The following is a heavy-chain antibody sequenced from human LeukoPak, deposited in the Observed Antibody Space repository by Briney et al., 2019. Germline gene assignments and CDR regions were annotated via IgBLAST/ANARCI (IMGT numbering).Heavy chain of an antibody. CDR3: GRVDSSSWLKRAEYFHH. V-gene: IGHV4-34*01. CDR2: VNHSGSN. Sequence: NPSETLSLTCAVYGGSFSGYYWRWLRQPPGKGLEWIGEVNHSGSNKYNPSLKRGVNISVETSKKQFSQKRSHVTAGDTGVYYCGRVDSSSWLKRAEYFHHWVQGTLLTVSS. D-gene: IGHD6-13*01. CDR1: GGSFSGYY. J-gene: IGHJ1*01.